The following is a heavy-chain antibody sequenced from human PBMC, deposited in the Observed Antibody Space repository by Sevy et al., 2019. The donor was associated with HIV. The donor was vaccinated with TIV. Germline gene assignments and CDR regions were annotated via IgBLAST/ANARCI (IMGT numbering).Heavy chain of an antibody. CDR3: ARPYSNYYYAMDV. J-gene: IGHJ6*02. V-gene: IGHV4-59*01. CDR2: IYYSGST. CDR1: GGSISYYY. D-gene: IGHD1-26*01. Sequence: SETLSLTCSVSGGSISYYYWSWIRQPPGKGLEWIGYIYYSGSTNYNPSLKSRVTISEDTSKNQFSLKLTSVTAADTAVYYCARPYSNYYYAMDVWGQGTTVTVSS.